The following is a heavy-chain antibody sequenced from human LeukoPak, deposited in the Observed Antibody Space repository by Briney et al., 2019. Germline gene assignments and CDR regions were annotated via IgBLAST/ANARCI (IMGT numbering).Heavy chain of an antibody. D-gene: IGHD3-22*01. Sequence: PGGSLRLSCAASGFTFSNAWMSWVRQTPGKGLEWVGRIKSKADGGTADYASPLQGRFTISRDDSTSTLYLQLNSLKTEDTAVYFCTTFRTARNYDIYGYYCSWGQGTLVTVSS. CDR1: GFTFSNAW. CDR3: TTFRTARNYDIYGYYCS. CDR2: IKSKADGGTA. J-gene: IGHJ4*02. V-gene: IGHV3-15*01.